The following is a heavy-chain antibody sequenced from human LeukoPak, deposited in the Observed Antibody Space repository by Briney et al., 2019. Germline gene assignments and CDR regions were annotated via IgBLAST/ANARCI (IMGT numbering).Heavy chain of an antibody. CDR3: ARLDWNTVFYYGMDV. J-gene: IGHJ6*02. CDR2: IYYSGST. D-gene: IGHD1-1*01. Sequence: SETLSLTCTVSGGSISSYYWSWIRQPPGKGLEWIGSIYYSGSTYYNPSLKSRVTISVDTSKNQFSLKLSSVTAADTAVYYCARLDWNTVFYYGMDVWGQGTTVTVSS. V-gene: IGHV4-59*05. CDR1: GGSISSYY.